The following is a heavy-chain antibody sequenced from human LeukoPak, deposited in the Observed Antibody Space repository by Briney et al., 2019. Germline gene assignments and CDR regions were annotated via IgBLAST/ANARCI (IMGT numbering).Heavy chain of an antibody. CDR1: GYTFTGYY. CDR2: INPNSGGT. J-gene: IGHJ4*02. Sequence: ASVKVSCKASGYTFTGYYMHWVRQAPGQGLEWMGRINPNSGGTNYAQKFQGRVTMTRDTSISTAYMELSRLRSDDTAVYYCARGRHYYDSSGYVGYWGQGTLVTVSS. D-gene: IGHD3-22*01. V-gene: IGHV1-2*06. CDR3: ARGRHYYDSSGYVGY.